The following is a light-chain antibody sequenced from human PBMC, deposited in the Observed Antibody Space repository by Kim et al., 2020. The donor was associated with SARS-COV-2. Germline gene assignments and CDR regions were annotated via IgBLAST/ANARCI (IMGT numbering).Light chain of an antibody. V-gene: IGLV1-51*01. CDR3: GTWDSSLSAVV. CDR1: SSNIGNNY. CDR2: DNN. Sequence: QAVLTQPPSVSAAPGQKVTISCSGSSSNIGNNYVSWYQQLPGTAPKVLIYDNNKRLSEIPDRFSGSKSGTSATLGITGLQTGDETDYYCGTWDSSLSAVVFGGGTKLTVL. J-gene: IGLJ2*01.